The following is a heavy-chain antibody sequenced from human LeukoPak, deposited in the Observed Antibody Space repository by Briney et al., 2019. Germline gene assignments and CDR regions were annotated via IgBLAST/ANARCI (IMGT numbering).Heavy chain of an antibody. CDR2: INQDGSEK. Sequence: GGSLRLSCAASGFTFSSYWMSWVRQAPGKGLEWVANINQDGSEKYYVDSVKGRFTISRDNAKNSLYLQLNSLRPEDTGLYYCARDRGGWPDYWGQGTLVTVSS. CDR3: ARDRGGWPDY. D-gene: IGHD6-19*01. J-gene: IGHJ4*02. CDR1: GFTFSSYW. V-gene: IGHV3-7*01.